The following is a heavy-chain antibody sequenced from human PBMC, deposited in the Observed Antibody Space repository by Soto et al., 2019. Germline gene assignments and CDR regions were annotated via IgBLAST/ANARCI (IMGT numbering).Heavy chain of an antibody. D-gene: IGHD2-15*01. V-gene: IGHV4-59*01. CDR1: GGSISSYY. CDR3: ARALGCSGGSCYVDNWFDP. CDR2: IYYSGST. Sequence: SETLSLTCPVSGGSISSYYWSWIRQPPGRGLEWIGYIYYSGSTNYNPSLKSRVTISVDTSKNQFSLKLSSVTAADTAVYYCARALGCSGGSCYVDNWFDPWGQGTLVTVSS. J-gene: IGHJ5*02.